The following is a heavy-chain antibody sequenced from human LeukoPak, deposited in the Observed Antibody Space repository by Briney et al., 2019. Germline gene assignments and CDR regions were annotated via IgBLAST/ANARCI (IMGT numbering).Heavy chain of an antibody. CDR3: ARASGADYYYGMDV. J-gene: IGHJ6*02. CDR2: ISAYNGNT. CDR1: GYTFTSYG. V-gene: IGHV1-18*01. D-gene: IGHD3-10*01. Sequence: GASVKVSCKASGYTFTSYGISWVRQAPGQGLEWMGWISAYNGNTNYAQKLHGRVTMTTDTSTSTAYMELRSLRSDAPAVYYCARASGADYYYGMDVWGQGTTVTVSS.